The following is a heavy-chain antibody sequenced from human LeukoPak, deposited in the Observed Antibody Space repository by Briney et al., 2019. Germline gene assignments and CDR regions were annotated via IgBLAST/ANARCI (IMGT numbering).Heavy chain of an antibody. D-gene: IGHD6-13*01. CDR2: INHSGST. V-gene: IGHV4-34*01. J-gene: IGHJ4*02. CDR3: ASGSDERSSSWYLGLDY. Sequence: SETLSLTCAVYGGSFSGYYWSWIRQPPGKGLEWIGEINHSGSTNYNPSLKSRVTISLDTSKNQFSLKLSSVTAADTAVYYCASGSDERSSSWYLGLDYWGQGTLVTVSS. CDR1: GGSFSGYY.